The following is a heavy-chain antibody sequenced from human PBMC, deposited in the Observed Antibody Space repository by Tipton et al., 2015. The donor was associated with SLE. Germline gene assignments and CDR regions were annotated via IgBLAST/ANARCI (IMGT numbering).Heavy chain of an antibody. Sequence: TLSLTCSVSGGSITNSNYFWGWIRQPPGRGLEWIGNIYYSGSPYYNPSLKSRVTISVNTSKNQFSLRLSSVTAADTAMFYCASGTLEWSHEPDYWGQGTLVIVSS. D-gene: IGHD3-3*01. J-gene: IGHJ4*02. CDR1: GGSITNSNYF. CDR2: IYYSGSP. CDR3: ASGTLEWSHEPDY. V-gene: IGHV4-39*07.